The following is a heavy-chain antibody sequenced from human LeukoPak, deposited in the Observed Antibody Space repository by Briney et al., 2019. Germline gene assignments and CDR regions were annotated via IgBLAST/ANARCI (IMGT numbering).Heavy chain of an antibody. CDR3: TTGYCSSTSCSTLDY. CDR1: GFTFSNAW. V-gene: IGHV3-15*01. J-gene: IGHJ4*02. CDR2: IKSKTDGGTT. D-gene: IGHD2-2*01. Sequence: PGGSLRLSCAASGFTFSNAWMSWVRQAPGKGLEWVGRIKSKTDGGTTDYAAPVKGRFTISRDDSKNTLYLQMNSLKTEDTAVYYCTTGYCSSTSCSTLDYWGQGTLVTVSS.